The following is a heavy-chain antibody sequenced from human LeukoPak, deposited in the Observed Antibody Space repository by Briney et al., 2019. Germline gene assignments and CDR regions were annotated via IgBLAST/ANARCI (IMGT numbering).Heavy chain of an antibody. CDR3: ARYSDYVWGSYRSYFDY. CDR1: GYTFATYW. Sequence: GESLKISCKGFGYTFATYWIGWVRQMPGKGLEWMGIIYPGDSDTRYSPSFQGQVTISADRSISTAYLQWSSLKASDTAMYYCARYSDYVWGSYRSYFDYWGQGTLVTVSS. V-gene: IGHV5-51*01. J-gene: IGHJ4*02. CDR2: IYPGDSDT. D-gene: IGHD3-16*02.